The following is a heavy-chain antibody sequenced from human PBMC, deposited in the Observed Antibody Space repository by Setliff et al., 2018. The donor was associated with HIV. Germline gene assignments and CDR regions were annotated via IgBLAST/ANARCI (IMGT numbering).Heavy chain of an antibody. Sequence: SVKVSCKASGDTLNNYAISWVRQAPGQGLEWMGGIIPKLGIINHAQVRDRVSVTRDTPIMTAYMELRRLTSDDTAVYYCARDNRTGYSSGWPLDYWGHGTLVTVSS. CDR2: IIPKLGII. D-gene: IGHD6-19*01. V-gene: IGHV1-69*10. CDR1: GDTLNNYA. J-gene: IGHJ4*03. CDR3: ARDNRTGYSSGWPLDY.